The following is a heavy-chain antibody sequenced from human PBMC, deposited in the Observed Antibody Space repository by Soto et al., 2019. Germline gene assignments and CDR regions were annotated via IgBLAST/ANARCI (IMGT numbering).Heavy chain of an antibody. CDR1: GGTFSSYA. J-gene: IGHJ6*02. Sequence: QVQLVQSGAEVKKPGSSVKVSCKASGGTFSSYAISWVRQAPGQGLEWMGGIIPIFGTAHYAQKVQGRVTITADESTSTAYMELSRLRSEDTAVYYCARARNTDRQGHYGMDVWGQGTTVTVSS. V-gene: IGHV1-69*12. CDR2: IIPIFGTA. CDR3: ARARNTDRQGHYGMDV. D-gene: IGHD4-4*01.